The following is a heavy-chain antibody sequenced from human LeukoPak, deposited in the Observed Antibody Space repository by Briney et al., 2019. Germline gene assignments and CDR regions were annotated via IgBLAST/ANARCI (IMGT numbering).Heavy chain of an antibody. J-gene: IGHJ4*02. D-gene: IGHD3-10*01. CDR1: GGSISSFY. V-gene: IGHV4-59*01. Sequence: PSETLSLTCTVSGGSISSFYWSWVRQPPGKGLEGIGYIYYSGRTNYNPSLKSRVTMSVDTSKNQFSLKLSSVTAADTAVYYCASSPVWSGDPMGYFDYWGQGTLVTVS. CDR2: IYYSGRT. CDR3: ASSPVWSGDPMGYFDY.